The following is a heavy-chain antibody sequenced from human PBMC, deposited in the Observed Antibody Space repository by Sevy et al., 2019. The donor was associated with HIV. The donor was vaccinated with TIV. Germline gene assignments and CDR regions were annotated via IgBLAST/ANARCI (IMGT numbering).Heavy chain of an antibody. J-gene: IGHJ4*02. Sequence: GGSLRLSCATSGFIFSNYAMSWVRQAPGKGLEWVSDISGSGGTTYYADAVRGRFTISRDNSKNTLYLQMDSLRAEDKAVYYCAKLQSGDCSRNSCRDYYLESWGQGTLVTVSS. CDR3: AKLQSGDCSRNSCRDYYLES. CDR2: ISGSGGTT. D-gene: IGHD2-2*01. CDR1: GFIFSNYA. V-gene: IGHV3-23*01.